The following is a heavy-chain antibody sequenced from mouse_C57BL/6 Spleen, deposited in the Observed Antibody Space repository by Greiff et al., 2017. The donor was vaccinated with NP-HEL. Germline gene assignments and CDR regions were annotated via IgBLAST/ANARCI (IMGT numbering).Heavy chain of an antibody. Sequence: VQLQQSGAELVRPGTSVKVSCKASGYAFTNYLIEWVKQRPGQGLEWIGVINPGSGGTNYNEKFKGKATLTADKSSSTAYMQLSSLTSEDSAVYFCAREGEGDHYAMDYWGQGTSVTVSS. V-gene: IGHV1-54*01. J-gene: IGHJ4*01. D-gene: IGHD2-13*01. CDR2: INPGSGGT. CDR3: AREGEGDHYAMDY. CDR1: GYAFTNYL.